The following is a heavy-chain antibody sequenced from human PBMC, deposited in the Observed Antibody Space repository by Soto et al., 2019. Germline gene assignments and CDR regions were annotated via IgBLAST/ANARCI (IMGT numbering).Heavy chain of an antibody. CDR1: GGSISSGSYY. D-gene: IGHD3-16*01. J-gene: IGHJ3*02. V-gene: IGHV4-39*01. CDR2: IYYSGTT. Sequence: QLLLQESGPGLVKPSETLSLTCTVSGGSISSGSYYWGWIRQSPGKGLEWIGSIYYSGTTYYNPSLKSRVTISVDTSKTQFSLKLSSVTAADTAVYYCARWLAGGGAFDIWGQGTMVTVCS. CDR3: ARWLAGGGAFDI.